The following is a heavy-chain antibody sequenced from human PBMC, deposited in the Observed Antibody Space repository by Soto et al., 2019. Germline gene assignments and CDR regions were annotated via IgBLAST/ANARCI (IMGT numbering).Heavy chain of an antibody. CDR3: ARLVYDTRLNYMYFDF. V-gene: IGHV4-4*02. CDR2: IFHDGTA. D-gene: IGHD2-8*01. CDR1: GVSISSGNF. J-gene: IGHJ4*02. Sequence: SETLSLTCAVSGVSISSGNFWTWVRQTPQRGLEYIGEIFHDGTANYYPSFERRVAISVDTSKNQFSLKLTSVTAADTAIYFCARLVYDTRLNYMYFDFWGQGALVTVSS.